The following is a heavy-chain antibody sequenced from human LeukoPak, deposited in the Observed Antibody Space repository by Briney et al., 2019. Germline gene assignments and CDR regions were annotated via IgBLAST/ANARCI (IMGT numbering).Heavy chain of an antibody. Sequence: GGSLRLSCVASGFXFSSYGMHWVRQAPGKGLEWVAVISNDGSNKYYADSVKGRFTISRDNSKNTLYLQMNSLRAEDTAVYYCAKGRGAFDIWGQGTMVTVSS. V-gene: IGHV3-30*18. CDR2: ISNDGSNK. CDR1: GFXFSSYG. CDR3: AKGRGAFDI. J-gene: IGHJ3*02. D-gene: IGHD3-10*01.